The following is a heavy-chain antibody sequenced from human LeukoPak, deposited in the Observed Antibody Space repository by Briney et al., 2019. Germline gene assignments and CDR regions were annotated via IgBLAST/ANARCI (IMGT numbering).Heavy chain of an antibody. V-gene: IGHV4-59*08. CDR3: ARLSIAAAGTEWFDP. CDR2: IYYSGST. J-gene: IGHJ5*02. Sequence: PSETLSLTCTVSGGSISSYYWSWIRQPPGKGLEWIGYIYYSGSTNYNPSLKSRVTISVDTSKNQFSLKLSSVTAADTAVYYCARLSIAAAGTEWFDPWGQGTLVTVSS. CDR1: GGSISSYY. D-gene: IGHD6-13*01.